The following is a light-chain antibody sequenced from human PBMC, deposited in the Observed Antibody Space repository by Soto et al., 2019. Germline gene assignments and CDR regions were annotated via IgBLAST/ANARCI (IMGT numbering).Light chain of an antibody. CDR1: SSDVGSYNL. V-gene: IGLV2-23*02. CDR3: CSYAGSSTLYV. CDR2: EVS. J-gene: IGLJ1*01. Sequence: QSALTQPASVSGSPGQSITISCTGTSSDVGSYNLVSWYQQHPGKAPKLMIYEVSKRPSGISNHFSGSKSDNTASLTISGLQAEDEADYYCCSYAGSSTLYVFGTGTKVTVL.